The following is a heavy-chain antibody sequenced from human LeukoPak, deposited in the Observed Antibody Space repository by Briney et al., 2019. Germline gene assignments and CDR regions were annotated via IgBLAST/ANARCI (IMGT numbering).Heavy chain of an antibody. V-gene: IGHV4-59*01. CDR3: ARGLRDWNNGGSYFDY. Sequence: SKTLSLTCTVSGGSISSYYWSWIRQPPGKGLEWIGYIYYSGSTNYNPSLKSRDTISVDTSKNQFSLKLSSVTAADTAVYYCARGLRDWNNGGSYFDYWGQGTLVTVSS. J-gene: IGHJ4*02. CDR2: IYYSGST. D-gene: IGHD1/OR15-1a*01. CDR1: GGSISSYY.